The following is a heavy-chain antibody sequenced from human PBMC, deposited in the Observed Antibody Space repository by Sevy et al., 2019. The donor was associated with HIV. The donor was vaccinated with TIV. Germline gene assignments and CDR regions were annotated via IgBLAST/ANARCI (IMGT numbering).Heavy chain of an antibody. CDR1: GYSITSGYL. V-gene: IGHV4-38-2*01. J-gene: IGHJ4*02. D-gene: IGHD3-10*01. CDR2: VFHSGST. CDR3: ARHSHGSGTYYVPFDS. Sequence: SETLSLTCAVSGYSITSGYLWGWIRQPPGKGLEWIGSVFHSGSTYYNPPLNSRVIISVDTSKNQFSLKLNSVTAADTAVYYCARHSHGSGTYYVPFDSWGQGTLVTVSS.